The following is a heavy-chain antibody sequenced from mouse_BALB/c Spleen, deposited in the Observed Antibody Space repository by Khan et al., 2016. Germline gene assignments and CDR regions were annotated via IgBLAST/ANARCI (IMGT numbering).Heavy chain of an antibody. J-gene: IGHJ2*01. Sequence: EVELVESGGGLVQPGGSRKLSCAASGFTFSNFGMHWVRQAPEKGLEWVAYISGGSNTIFYADTMKGRFTLSRDNPKSTLFLQMTSLRSEDTAMYYCARNYYGSGFDYWGQGTTLTVSS. CDR2: ISGGSNTI. CDR3: ARNYYGSGFDY. CDR1: GFTFSNFG. D-gene: IGHD1-1*01. V-gene: IGHV5-17*02.